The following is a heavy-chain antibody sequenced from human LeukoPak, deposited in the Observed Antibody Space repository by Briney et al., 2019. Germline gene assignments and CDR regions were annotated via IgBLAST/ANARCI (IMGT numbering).Heavy chain of an antibody. CDR2: IYYSGST. CDR3: ARESYDILTGYDY. J-gene: IGHJ4*02. D-gene: IGHD3-9*01. CDR1: GGSISSSSYY. Sequence: SETLSLTCTVSGGSISSSSYYWGWTRQPPGKGLEWIGSIYYSGSTYYNPSLKSRVTISVDTSKNQFSLKLSSVTAADTAVYYCARESYDILTGYDYWGQGTLVTVSS. V-gene: IGHV4-39*02.